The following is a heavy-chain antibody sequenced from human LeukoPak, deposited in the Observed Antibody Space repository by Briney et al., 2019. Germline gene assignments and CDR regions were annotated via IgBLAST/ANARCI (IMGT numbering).Heavy chain of an antibody. Sequence: SETLSLTCAVYGGSFSGYYWSWIRQPPGKGLEWIGEINHSGSTNYNPSLKSRVTISVDTSKNQFSLKLSSVTAADTAVYYCASEPAAGTIDYWGQGTLVTVSS. CDR1: GGSFSGYY. CDR3: ASEPAAGTIDY. CDR2: INHSGST. J-gene: IGHJ4*02. D-gene: IGHD6-13*01. V-gene: IGHV4-34*01.